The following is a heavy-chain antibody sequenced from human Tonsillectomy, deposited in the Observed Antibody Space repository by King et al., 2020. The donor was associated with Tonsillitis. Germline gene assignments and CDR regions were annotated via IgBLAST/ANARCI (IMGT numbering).Heavy chain of an antibody. V-gene: IGHV3-72*01. J-gene: IGHJ4*02. CDR1: GFTFSDHY. CDR2: SRNEANSYTT. CDR3: ARSIWNYIHRDY. D-gene: IGHD1-7*01. Sequence: QLVQSGGGLVQPGGSLRLSCAASGFTFSDHYMDWVRQAPGKGLEWVGRSRNEANSYTTEYAASVKGRFTISRDDSKNSLYLQMNSLKTDDTAIYYCARSIWNYIHRDYWGQGTLVTVAS.